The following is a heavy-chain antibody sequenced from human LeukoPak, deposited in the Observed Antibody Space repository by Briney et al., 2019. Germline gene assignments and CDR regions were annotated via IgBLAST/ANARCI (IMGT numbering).Heavy chain of an antibody. J-gene: IGHJ4*02. CDR1: GGTISSYY. Sequence: SETLSLTCTVSGGTISSYYWSWIRQPPGKGLEWIGYIYYSGSTNYNPSLKSRVTISVDTSKNQFSLKLSSVTAADTAVYYCARVKTLSGVGDYWGQGTLVTVSS. D-gene: IGHD3-9*01. CDR3: ARVKTLSGVGDY. V-gene: IGHV4-59*12. CDR2: IYYSGST.